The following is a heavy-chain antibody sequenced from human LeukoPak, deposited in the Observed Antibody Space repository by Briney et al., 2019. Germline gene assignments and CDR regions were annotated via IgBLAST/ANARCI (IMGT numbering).Heavy chain of an antibody. CDR2: IGGSGDIT. CDR1: GFTFSSYA. V-gene: IGHV3-23*01. CDR3: AELGITMIGGV. D-gene: IGHD3-10*02. Sequence: SGGSLRLSCATSGFTFSSYAMGWVRQAPGKGLEWVSTIGGSGDITYYADSVKGRFTISRDDSRPTLFLQMSSLRGDDTAVYYCAELGITMIGGVWGKGTTVTISS. J-gene: IGHJ6*04.